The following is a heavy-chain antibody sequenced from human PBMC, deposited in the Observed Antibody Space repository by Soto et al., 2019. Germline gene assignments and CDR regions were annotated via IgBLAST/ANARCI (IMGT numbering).Heavy chain of an antibody. D-gene: IGHD6-19*01. Sequence: QVQLVQSGAEVKKPGSSVKVSCKASGGTFSSYTISWVRQAPGQGLAWMGRIIPILGIANYAQKFQGRVTITADKSTSTAYMELSSLRSEDTAVYYCANGIAVAGTGAFDIWGKGTIVTVSS. CDR2: IIPILGIA. V-gene: IGHV1-69*02. CDR3: ANGIAVAGTGAFDI. CDR1: GGTFSSYT. J-gene: IGHJ3*02.